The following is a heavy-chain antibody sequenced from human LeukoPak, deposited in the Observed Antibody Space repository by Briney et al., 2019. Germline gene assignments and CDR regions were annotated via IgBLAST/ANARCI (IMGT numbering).Heavy chain of an antibody. J-gene: IGHJ2*01. Sequence: PGGPLRLSCAASGFTFNHYGMHWVRQIPGKGLEWVAFIQSDGSDKYYADSVNCRFTISRDNSKNAFNLQMNSLRAEDTAVYYCAKDGETATLFHWYFDIWGRGTLVTVSS. CDR2: IQSDGSDK. V-gene: IGHV3-30*02. CDR1: GFTFNHYG. D-gene: IGHD5-24*01. CDR3: AKDGETATLFHWYFDI.